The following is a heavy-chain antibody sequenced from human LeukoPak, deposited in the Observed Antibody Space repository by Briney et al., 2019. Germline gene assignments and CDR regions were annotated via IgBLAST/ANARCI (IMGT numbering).Heavy chain of an antibody. CDR2: INPNNGVT. CDR1: GYTFTGYY. CDR3: AREGGTYAFDY. V-gene: IGHV1-2*02. Sequence: ASVKVSCEASGYTFTGYYLHWVRQAPGQGLEWMGWINPNNGVTNYAQNFQGRVTMTRDTSISTAYMELSSLRSDDTAVFYCAREGGTYAFDYWGQGTLVTVSS. D-gene: IGHD1-26*01. J-gene: IGHJ4*02.